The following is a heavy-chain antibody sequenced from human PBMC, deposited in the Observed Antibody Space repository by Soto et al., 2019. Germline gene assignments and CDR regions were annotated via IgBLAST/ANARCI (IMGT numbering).Heavy chain of an antibody. CDR1: GDSLNIGGYY. D-gene: IGHD1-7*01. J-gene: IGHJ5*02. V-gene: IGHV4-31*03. Sequence: QVQLQESGPGLVKPSQTLSLTCTVSGDSLNIGGYYWTWIRQRPGKGLEWLGYIYYTGKTYYNPSLKSRRGMSVDTSKNQFSLKLSSVTVADTAVYYCARDGHSNWNYLDPWGQGTLVTVSS. CDR3: ARDGHSNWNYLDP. CDR2: IYYTGKT.